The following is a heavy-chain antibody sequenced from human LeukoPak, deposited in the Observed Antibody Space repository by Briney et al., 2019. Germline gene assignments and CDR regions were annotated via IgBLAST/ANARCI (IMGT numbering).Heavy chain of an antibody. CDR3: ATDESYNWNYFDY. Sequence: GRSLRLSCAASGFTFSSYAMHWVRQAPGKGLEWVAIISYDGSNKYYADSVKGRLTISRDNAKNTLYLQMNSLRAEDTAVYYCATDESYNWNYFDYWGQGTLVTVSS. CDR2: ISYDGSNK. J-gene: IGHJ4*02. CDR1: GFTFSSYA. V-gene: IGHV3-30*04. D-gene: IGHD1-20*01.